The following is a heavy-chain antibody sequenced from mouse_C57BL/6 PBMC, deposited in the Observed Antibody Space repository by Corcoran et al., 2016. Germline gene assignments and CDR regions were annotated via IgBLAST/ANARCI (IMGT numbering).Heavy chain of an antibody. Sequence: QIQLVQSGPELKKPGETVKISCKASGYTFTTYGMSWVKQAPGKGLKWMGWINTYSGVPTYADDFKGRFAFSLETSASTAYLQINNLKNEDTATYFCARRKGTAQATWYYFDYWGQGTTLTVSS. CDR3: ARRKGTAQATWYYFDY. D-gene: IGHD3-2*02. J-gene: IGHJ2*01. CDR1: GYTFTTYG. V-gene: IGHV9-3*01. CDR2: INTYSGVP.